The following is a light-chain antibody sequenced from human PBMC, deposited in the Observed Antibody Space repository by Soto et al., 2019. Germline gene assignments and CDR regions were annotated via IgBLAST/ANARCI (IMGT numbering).Light chain of an antibody. J-gene: IGLJ1*01. Sequence: QSALTQPASVSGSPGQSITISCTGTSSDVGDYDYVSWYQQHPGKAPKLMIYEVSNRPSGVSNRFSGSKSGNTASLTISGLQAEDEADYYCVSFAGGTYVFGTGTKLTVL. V-gene: IGLV2-14*01. CDR2: EVS. CDR3: VSFAGGTYV. CDR1: SSDVGDYDY.